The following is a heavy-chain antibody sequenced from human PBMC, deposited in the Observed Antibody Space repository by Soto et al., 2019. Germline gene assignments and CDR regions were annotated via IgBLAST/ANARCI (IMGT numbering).Heavy chain of an antibody. CDR1: GGSVSSGSYY. Sequence: QVQLQESGPGLVKPSETLSLTCTVSGGSVSSGSYYWSWIRQPPGKGLEWIGYIYYSGSTNYNPSLKGRVTISVDTSKNQFSLKLSSVTAADTAVYYCATDYYDSSGSFTPTLFDYWGQGTLVTVSS. CDR3: ATDYYDSSGSFTPTLFDY. V-gene: IGHV4-61*01. CDR2: IYYSGST. J-gene: IGHJ4*02. D-gene: IGHD3-22*01.